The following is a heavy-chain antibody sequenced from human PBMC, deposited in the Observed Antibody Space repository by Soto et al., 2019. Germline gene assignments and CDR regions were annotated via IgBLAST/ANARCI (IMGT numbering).Heavy chain of an antibody. CDR2: IYYSGST. V-gene: IGHV4-59*08. Sequence: QVQLQESGPGLVKPSETLSLTCTVSGGSISSYYWSWIRQPPGKGLEWIGYIYYSGSTNYNPSLKRRVNISVDTAKNQFSRKLNSVTPADTAVYYGERLTPPESSSWYPAWYFDLWGRGTLVTVSS. CDR3: ERLTPPESSSWYPAWYFDL. D-gene: IGHD6-13*01. CDR1: GGSISSYY. J-gene: IGHJ2*01.